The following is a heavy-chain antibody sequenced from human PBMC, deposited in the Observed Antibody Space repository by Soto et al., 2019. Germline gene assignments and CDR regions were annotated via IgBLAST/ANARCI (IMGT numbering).Heavy chain of an antibody. CDR2: MNPNSGNT. D-gene: IGHD6-6*01. CDR3: ASRVIAPRPGGWFDP. Sequence: ASVKVSCKASGYTFTSYDINWVRQATGQGLEWMGWMNPNSGNTGYAQKFQGRVTMTRNTSISTAYMELSSLRSEDTAVYYCASRVIAPRPGGWFDPSGQATLVTVSS. J-gene: IGHJ5*02. CDR1: GYTFTSYD. V-gene: IGHV1-8*01.